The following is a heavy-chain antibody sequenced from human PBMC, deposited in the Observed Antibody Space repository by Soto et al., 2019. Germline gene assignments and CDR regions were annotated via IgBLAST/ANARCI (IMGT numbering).Heavy chain of an antibody. CDR2: IYYSGST. J-gene: IGHJ4*02. V-gene: IGHV4-59*01. D-gene: IGHD6-19*01. Sequence: PSETLSLTCTVSGGSISSYYWSWIRQPPGEGLEWIGYIYYSGSTNYNPSLKSRVTISVDTSKNQFSLKLSSVTAADTAVYYCARVRWTVAGPGHFDYWGQGTLVTVSS. CDR3: ARVRWTVAGPGHFDY. CDR1: GGSISSYY.